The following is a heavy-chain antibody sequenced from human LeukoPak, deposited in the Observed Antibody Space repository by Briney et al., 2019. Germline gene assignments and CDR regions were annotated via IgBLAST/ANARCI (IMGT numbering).Heavy chain of an antibody. CDR3: ARSVRTIAAARHDAFDI. CDR2: TYYSGST. D-gene: IGHD6-13*01. J-gene: IGHJ3*02. CDR1: GGSISSSSYY. V-gene: IGHV4-39*01. Sequence: SETLSLTCTVSGGSISSSSYYWGWIRQPPGKGLEWIGSTYYSGSTYYNPSLKSRVTISVDTSKNQFSLKLSSVTAADTAVYYCARSVRTIAAARHDAFDIWGQGTMVTVSS.